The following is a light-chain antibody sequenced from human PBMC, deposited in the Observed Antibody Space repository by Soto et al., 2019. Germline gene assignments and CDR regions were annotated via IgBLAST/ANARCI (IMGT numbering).Light chain of an antibody. J-gene: IGKJ1*01. CDR2: GAS. CDR3: QQYGGSPQT. V-gene: IGKV3-20*01. CDR1: QSVSNY. Sequence: EIVLTQSPGTLSLSPGERATLSCRASQSVSNYLAWYQQKPGQAPRLLIYGASRRATVIPDRFSGSGSGTDFTITISRQEPEDFAVYYCQQYGGSPQTFGQGTNVEFK.